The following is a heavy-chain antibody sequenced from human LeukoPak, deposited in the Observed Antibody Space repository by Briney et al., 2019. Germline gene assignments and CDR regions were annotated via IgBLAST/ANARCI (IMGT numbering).Heavy chain of an antibody. CDR2: IYSGGST. J-gene: IGHJ4*02. V-gene: IGHV3-53*01. Sequence: GGSLRHSCAASGLTVSSNYMSWVRQAPGKGLEWGSVIYSGGSTYHADSVKGRFTISRDNSKNTLYLQMNSLRADDTAVYYCARGCIVGAHCFDYWGQGTLVTVSS. CDR3: ARGCIVGAHCFDY. CDR1: GLTVSSNY. D-gene: IGHD1-26*01.